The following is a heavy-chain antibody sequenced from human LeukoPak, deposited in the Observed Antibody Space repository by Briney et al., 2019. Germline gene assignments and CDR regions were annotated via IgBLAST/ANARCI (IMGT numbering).Heavy chain of an antibody. J-gene: IGHJ4*02. CDR3: ARGRRRYCSGGSCSDY. CDR1: GFTFSSYS. D-gene: IGHD2-15*01. CDR2: ISSSSSYI. Sequence: GGSLRLSCAASGFTFSSYSMNWVRQAPGKGLEWVSSISSSSSYIYYADSVKGRFTISRDNVKNSLYLQMNSLRAEDTAVYYCARGRRRYCSGGSCSDYWGQGTLVTVSS. V-gene: IGHV3-21*01.